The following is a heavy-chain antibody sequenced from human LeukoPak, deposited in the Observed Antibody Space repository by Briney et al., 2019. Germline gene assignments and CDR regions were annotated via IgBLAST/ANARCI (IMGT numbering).Heavy chain of an antibody. CDR3: ARDRWRWSYYSSTLFDY. V-gene: IGHV3-7*01. D-gene: IGHD1-26*01. J-gene: IGHJ4*02. Sequence: GGSLRLSCAASGFTFSSYWMSWVRQAPGKGLEWVANIKQDGSEKYYVDSVKGRFTISRDNAKNPLYLQMNSLRAEDSAVYYCARDRWRWSYYSSTLFDYWGQGTLVTVSS. CDR1: GFTFSSYW. CDR2: IKQDGSEK.